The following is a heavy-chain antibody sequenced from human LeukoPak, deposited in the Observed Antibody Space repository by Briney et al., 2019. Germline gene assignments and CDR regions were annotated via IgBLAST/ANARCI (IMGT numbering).Heavy chain of an antibody. V-gene: IGHV1-69*13. CDR3: ATPSGIVGARGSFDP. CDR2: IIPIFGTA. CDR1: GGTFSSYA. D-gene: IGHD1-26*01. J-gene: IGHJ5*02. Sequence: GASVKVSCKASGGTFSSYAISWVRQAPGQGLEWMGGIIPIFGTANYAQKFQGRVTITADESTSTAYMELSSLRSEDTAVYYCATPSGIVGARGSFDPWGQGTLVTVSS.